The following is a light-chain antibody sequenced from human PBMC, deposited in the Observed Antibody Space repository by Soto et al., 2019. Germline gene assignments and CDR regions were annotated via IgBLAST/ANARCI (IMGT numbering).Light chain of an antibody. CDR3: QQYTNWTRT. Sequence: EIVMTQSQATLSLSPGERATLSCRASQSVSGHLAWFQQKPGQAPMLLIYGASTRASAIPARFSGSGSGTEFTLTISSLQSEDFAVYYCQQYTNWTRTFGQGTKVDIK. CDR2: GAS. CDR1: QSVSGH. J-gene: IGKJ1*01. V-gene: IGKV3-15*01.